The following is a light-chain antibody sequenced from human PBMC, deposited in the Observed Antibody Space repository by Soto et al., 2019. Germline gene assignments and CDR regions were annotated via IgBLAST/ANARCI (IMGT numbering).Light chain of an antibody. CDR3: QKYNSAPWT. CDR2: AAS. Sequence: DIPMTQSPSSLSASVGDRVTITCRASQGISNYLAWYQQKPGKVPKLLIFAASTLQSRVPSRFSGSGSGTDFTLTISSLQPEDVATYYCQKYNSAPWTFGQGTKVEIK. J-gene: IGKJ1*01. V-gene: IGKV1-27*01. CDR1: QGISNY.